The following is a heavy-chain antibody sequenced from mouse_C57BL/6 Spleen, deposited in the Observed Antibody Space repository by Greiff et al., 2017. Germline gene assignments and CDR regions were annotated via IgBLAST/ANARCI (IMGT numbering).Heavy chain of an antibody. CDR2: IDPNSGYT. CDR3: ARSGGDDGWFDY. CDR1: GYTFTSYW. J-gene: IGHJ2*01. D-gene: IGHD2-2*01. V-gene: IGHV1-64*01. Sequence: VQLQQPGAELVRPGSSVKLSCKASGYTFTSYWMHWVKQRPVQGLEWIGNIDPNSGYTHYNQKFKGKATLTVDKSSSTAYMQLSSLTSEDSAVYCGARSGGDDGWFDYGGQGTTLTVSS.